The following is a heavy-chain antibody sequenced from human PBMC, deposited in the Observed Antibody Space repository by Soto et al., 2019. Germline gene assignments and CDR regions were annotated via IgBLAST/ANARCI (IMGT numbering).Heavy chain of an antibody. Sequence: VKVSCKASGGTFSSYAISWVRQAPGQGLEWMGGIIPIFGTANYAQKFQGRVTITADESTSTAYMELSSLRSEDTAVYYCARARQHYTQVYFDYWGQGTLVTVSS. V-gene: IGHV1-69*01. CDR3: ARARQHYTQVYFDY. J-gene: IGHJ4*02. CDR2: IIPIFGTA. CDR1: GGTFSSYA. D-gene: IGHD2-2*02.